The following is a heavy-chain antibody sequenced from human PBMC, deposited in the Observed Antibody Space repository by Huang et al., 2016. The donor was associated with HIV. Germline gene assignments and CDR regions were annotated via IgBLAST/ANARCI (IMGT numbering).Heavy chain of an antibody. Sequence: QQQLQQWGAGLLKPSETLSLTCAVYGGSFTNYYWGWIRQPPGKGLEWIGVNNNGGSTQYSAALKSRVTISLDTAKNQVSRKLTSVSAADTAVDYCVRCPRDVSADWYARLRNYWFFDLWGRGSLVSVSS. CDR3: VRCPRDVSADWYARLRNYWFFDL. V-gene: IGHV4-34*01. CDR1: GGSFTNYY. CDR2: NNNGGST. J-gene: IGHJ2*01. D-gene: IGHD3-9*01.